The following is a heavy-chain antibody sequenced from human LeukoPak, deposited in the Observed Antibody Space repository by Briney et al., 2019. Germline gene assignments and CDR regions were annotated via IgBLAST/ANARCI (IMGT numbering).Heavy chain of an antibody. Sequence: PGGSLRLSCAASGFTFSSYSMNWVRQAPGKGLEWVAVISYDGSNKYYADSVKGRFTISRDNSKNTLYLQMNSLRAEDTAVYYCAKDAGRSSSWYWYFDYWGQGTLVTVSS. D-gene: IGHD6-13*01. CDR2: ISYDGSNK. J-gene: IGHJ4*02. CDR3: AKDAGRSSSWYWYFDY. CDR1: GFTFSSYS. V-gene: IGHV3-30*18.